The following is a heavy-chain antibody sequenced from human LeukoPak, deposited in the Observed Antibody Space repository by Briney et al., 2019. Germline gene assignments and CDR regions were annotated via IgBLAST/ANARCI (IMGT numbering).Heavy chain of an antibody. CDR2: ISSSSSYI. CDR3: ARATYYYDSSGYYPHDY. D-gene: IGHD3-22*01. J-gene: IGHJ4*02. CDR1: GFTFSSYS. Sequence: GGSLRLSCAASGFTFSSYSMNWVRQAPGKGLEWVSSISSSSSYIYYADSVKGRFTISRDNAKNSLYLQMNSLRAEDTAVYYCARATYYYDSSGYYPHDYWGQGTLVTVSS. V-gene: IGHV3-21*01.